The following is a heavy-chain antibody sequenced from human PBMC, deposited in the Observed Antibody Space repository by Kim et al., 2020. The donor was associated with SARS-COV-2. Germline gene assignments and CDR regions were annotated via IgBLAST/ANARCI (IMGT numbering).Heavy chain of an antibody. Sequence: PTLKSQVTISVDTSKNKFSLKLSSVTAADTAVYYCARVRDIVVVPAAIGYWGQGTLVTVSS. D-gene: IGHD2-2*01. CDR3: ARVRDIVVVPAAIGY. J-gene: IGHJ4*02. V-gene: IGHV4-34*01.